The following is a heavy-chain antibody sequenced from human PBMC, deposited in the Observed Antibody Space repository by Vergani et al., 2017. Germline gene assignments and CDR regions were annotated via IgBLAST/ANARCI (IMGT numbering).Heavy chain of an antibody. J-gene: IGHJ6*02. CDR2: IHHSGDT. D-gene: IGHD3-10*01. CDR3: ARHRGSGGFFPSSYFYGMDV. CDR1: DSSIMTNPY. V-gene: IGHV4-38-2*01. Sequence: QVQLQESVPELVTPSETLTLTCDVSDSSIMTNPYWGWFRQSPGKGLEWIGCIHHSGDTHYNSSLKSRVSISIVSSSKFSLSLTSVTAADTAIYYCARHRGSGGFFPSSYFYGMDVWGHGTTVTVSS.